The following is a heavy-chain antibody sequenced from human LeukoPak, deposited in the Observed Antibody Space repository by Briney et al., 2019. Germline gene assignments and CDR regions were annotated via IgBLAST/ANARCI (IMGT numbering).Heavy chain of an antibody. V-gene: IGHV1-69*05. J-gene: IGHJ3*02. CDR2: IIPIFGTA. CDR1: GGTFSSYA. CDR3: ARGIRDDAFDI. Sequence: SVKVSCKASGGTFSSYAISWVRQAPGQGLEWMGGIIPIFGTANYAQKFQGRVTITTDESTSTAYMELSSLRSEDTAAYYCARGIRDDAFDIWGQGTMATVSS. D-gene: IGHD2-15*01.